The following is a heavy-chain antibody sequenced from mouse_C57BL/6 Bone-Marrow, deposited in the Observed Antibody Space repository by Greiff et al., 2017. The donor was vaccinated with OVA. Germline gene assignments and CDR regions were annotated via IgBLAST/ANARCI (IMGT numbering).Heavy chain of an antibody. J-gene: IGHJ1*03. Sequence: QVQLQQPGAELVKPGASVKLSCKASGYTFTSYWMQWVKQRPGQGLEWIGEIDPSDSYTNYNQKFKGKATLTVDTSSSTAYMQLSSLTSEDDAVYYCAKESWEMINWYFDVWGTGTTVTVSS. CDR2: IDPSDSYT. D-gene: IGHD4-1*01. V-gene: IGHV1-50*01. CDR1: GYTFTSYW. CDR3: AKESWEMINWYFDV.